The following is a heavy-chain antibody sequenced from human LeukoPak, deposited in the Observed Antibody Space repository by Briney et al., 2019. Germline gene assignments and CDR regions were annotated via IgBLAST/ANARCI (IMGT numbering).Heavy chain of an antibody. J-gene: IGHJ4*02. CDR1: GGSISSGGYY. CDR2: IYYSGST. V-gene: IGHV4-31*03. Sequence: SETLSLTCTVSGGSISSGGYYWSWIRQHPGKGLEWIGYIYYSGSTYYNPSLKSRVTISVDTSKNQFSLKLSSVTAADTAVYYCAREAPLGDDSSGSFDYWGQGTLVTVSS. CDR3: AREAPLGDDSSGSFDY. D-gene: IGHD3-22*01.